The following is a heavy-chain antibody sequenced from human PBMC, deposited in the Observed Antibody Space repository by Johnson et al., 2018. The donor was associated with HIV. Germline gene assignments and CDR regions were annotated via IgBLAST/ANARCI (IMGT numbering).Heavy chain of an antibody. CDR2: MYSGGYT. CDR1: GFTVSINY. D-gene: IGHD1-7*01. J-gene: IGHJ3*02. V-gene: IGHV3-66*03. Sequence: VQLVESGGGLIQPGGSLRLSCAASGFTVSINYMSWVRQATGKGREWVSVMYSGGYTYYADPVKGRFTISRDNSKNTLYLQMNSLRAEDTAVYYCAREDQNWNYDHAFDIWGQGTMVTVSS. CDR3: AREDQNWNYDHAFDI.